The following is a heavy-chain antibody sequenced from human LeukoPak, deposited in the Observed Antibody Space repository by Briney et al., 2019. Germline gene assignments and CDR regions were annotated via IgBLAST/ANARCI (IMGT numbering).Heavy chain of an antibody. CDR1: GYTFTSYD. D-gene: IGHD1-26*01. CDR2: MNPNSGNT. Sequence: ASVKVSCKASGYTFTSYDINWVRQATGQGLEWMGWMNPNSGNTGYAQKFQGRVTITADKSTSTAYMELSSLRSEDTAVYYCARDGGIVGATGYYFDYWGQGTLVTVSS. J-gene: IGHJ4*02. CDR3: ARDGGIVGATGYYFDY. V-gene: IGHV1-8*01.